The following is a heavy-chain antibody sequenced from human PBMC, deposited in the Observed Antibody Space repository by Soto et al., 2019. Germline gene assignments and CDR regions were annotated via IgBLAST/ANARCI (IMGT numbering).Heavy chain of an antibody. CDR2: ISYDGSNK. V-gene: IGHV3-30*03. Sequence: QVQLVESGGGVVQPGRSLRLSCAASGFTFSSYAMHWVRQAPGKGLEWVAVISYDGSNKYYADSVKGRFTISRDNSKNTLYLQMNRLRAEDTAVYYCAPWFGAFDYWGHGTLVTVSS. J-gene: IGHJ4*01. CDR1: GFTFSSYA. D-gene: IGHD3-10*01. CDR3: APWFGAFDY.